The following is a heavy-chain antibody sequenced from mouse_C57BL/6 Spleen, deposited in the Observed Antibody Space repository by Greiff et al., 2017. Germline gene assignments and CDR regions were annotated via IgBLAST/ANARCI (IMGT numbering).Heavy chain of an antibody. CDR3: ARHEGEGLLFDY. Sequence: QVQLKQSGAELVKPGASVKLSCKASGYTFTEYTITWVKQRSGQGLEWIGGIYPGSGSIKYNEKFKDKATLTEDKSSSTVYMELSSLTYEDSAVYFWARHEGEGLLFDYWGQGTTLTVSS. CDR1: GYTFTEYT. J-gene: IGHJ2*01. D-gene: IGHD1-1*01. V-gene: IGHV1-62-2*01. CDR2: IYPGSGSI.